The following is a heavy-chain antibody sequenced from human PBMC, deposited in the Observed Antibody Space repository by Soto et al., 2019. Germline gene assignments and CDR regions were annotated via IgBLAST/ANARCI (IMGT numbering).Heavy chain of an antibody. CDR2: ISSSSSYI. J-gene: IGHJ5*02. Sequence: GGSLRLSCAASGFTFSSYSMNWVRQAPGKGLEWVSSISSSSSYIYYADSVKGRFTISRDNAKNSLYLQMNSLRAEDTAVYYCARDLSYDFWSAQYNWFDPWGQGTLVTVSS. D-gene: IGHD3-3*01. CDR1: GFTFSSYS. CDR3: ARDLSYDFWSAQYNWFDP. V-gene: IGHV3-21*01.